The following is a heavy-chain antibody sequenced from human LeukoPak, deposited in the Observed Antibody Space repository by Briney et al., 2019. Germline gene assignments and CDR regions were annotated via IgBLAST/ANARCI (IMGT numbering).Heavy chain of an antibody. CDR1: GYTFSNYF. J-gene: IGHJ4*02. D-gene: IGHD3-3*01. CDR2: IDPSGST. CDR3: ARERLGTSYESGDFDS. Sequence: ASVKVSCKASGYTFSNYFIHWVRQAPGQRLEWMGIIDPSGSTSYTQKFQGRFTMTRDTSTSTVYMELSSLRSDDTAVFYCARERLGTSYESGDFDSWGQGTLVTVSS. V-gene: IGHV1-46*01.